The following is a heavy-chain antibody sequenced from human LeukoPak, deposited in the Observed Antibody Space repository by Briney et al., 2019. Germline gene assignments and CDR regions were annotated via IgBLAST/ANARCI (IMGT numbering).Heavy chain of an antibody. V-gene: IGHV4-59*01. J-gene: IGHJ4*02. CDR3: ARVIAYCGGDCYSDLGYYFDY. D-gene: IGHD2-21*02. Sequence: SETLSLTCTVSGGSISSYYWSWIRQPPGKGLEWIGNIHYSGSTNYNPSLNSRVTISVDTSKSHFSLNLSTVTAADTAVYYCARVIAYCGGDCYSDLGYYFDYWGQGTLVTVSS. CDR2: IHYSGST. CDR1: GGSISSYY.